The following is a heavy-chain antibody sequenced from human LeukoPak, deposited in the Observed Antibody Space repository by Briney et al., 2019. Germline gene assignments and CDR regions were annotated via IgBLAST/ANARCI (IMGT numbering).Heavy chain of an antibody. CDR3: ARGTPGATFLWADY. J-gene: IGHJ4*02. V-gene: IGHV3-23*01. CDR1: GFTFSSYA. CDR2: ISGSGGST. D-gene: IGHD1-26*01. Sequence: GGSLRLSCAASGFTFSSYAMSWVRQAPGKGLEWVSAISGSGGSTYYADSVKGRFTISRDNSKNTLYLQMNSLRAEDTAVYYCARGTPGATFLWADYWGQGTLVTVSS.